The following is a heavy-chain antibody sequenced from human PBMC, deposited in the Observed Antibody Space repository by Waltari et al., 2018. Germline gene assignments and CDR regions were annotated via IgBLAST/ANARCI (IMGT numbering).Heavy chain of an antibody. D-gene: IGHD3-10*01. J-gene: IGHJ4*02. Sequence: QMQLVQSGPEVKKPGTSVRVSCKASGLTFHSSTMQWVRQARGQGLEWIGWIVVGSGKTDYAQKFQERVTSTRDMATGTAYMELRSLRFEDTANYYCAVGFWGSGSYIDHWGQGTLVTVSP. CDR2: IVVGSGKT. CDR3: AVGFWGSGSYIDH. V-gene: IGHV1-58*02. CDR1: GLTFHSST.